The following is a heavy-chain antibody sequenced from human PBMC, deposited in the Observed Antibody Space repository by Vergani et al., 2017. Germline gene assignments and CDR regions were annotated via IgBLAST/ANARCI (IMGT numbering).Heavy chain of an antibody. D-gene: IGHD6-13*01. V-gene: IGHV4-59*01. CDR2: IYYSGST. J-gene: IGHJ6*02. Sequence: QVQLQQWGAGLLKPSETLSLTCAVSGGSISSYYWSWIRQPPGKGLEWIGYIYYSGSTNYNPSLKSRVTLSVDTSKNQCSRELSSVTAADTAVYYCARGRNSSSWYYYYYYYGMDVWGQGTTVTVSS. CDR1: GGSISSYY. CDR3: ARGRNSSSWYYYYYYYGMDV.